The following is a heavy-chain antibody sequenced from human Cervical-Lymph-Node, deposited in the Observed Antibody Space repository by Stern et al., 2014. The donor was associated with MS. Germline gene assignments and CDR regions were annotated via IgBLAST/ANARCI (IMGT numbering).Heavy chain of an antibody. CDR3: GKDLYYWSADS. CDR2: SGSDGAT. CDR1: GFTFQNFA. Sequence: EVQLVESGGGLVQPGGSLRLSCGASGFTFQNFAMTWVRQAPGKGLEWISGSGSDGATHYADSVRGRFTISRDNSKNTLYLQMNSLRAEDTAVYYCGKDLYYWSADSWGQGSLVTVSS. D-gene: IGHD3-3*01. J-gene: IGHJ4*02. V-gene: IGHV3-23*04.